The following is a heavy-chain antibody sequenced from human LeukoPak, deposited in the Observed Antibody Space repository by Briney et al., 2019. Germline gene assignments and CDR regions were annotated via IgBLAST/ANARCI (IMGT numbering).Heavy chain of an antibody. CDR3: ARWGISAAHDAFDL. CDR1: GFTFGSHA. D-gene: IGHD6-13*01. CDR2: IFGSGGSP. Sequence: GGSLRLSCEASGFTFGSHAMYWVRQAPGKGLEWVAGIFGSGGSPHYADPVKGRFTVSRDNSKNTLFLQMDSLRDEDTAVYYCARWGISAAHDAFDLWGQGTMVILSS. J-gene: IGHJ3*01. V-gene: IGHV3-23*01.